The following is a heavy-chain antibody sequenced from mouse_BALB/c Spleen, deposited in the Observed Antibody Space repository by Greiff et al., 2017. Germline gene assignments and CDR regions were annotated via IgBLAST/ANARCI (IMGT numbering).Heavy chain of an antibody. CDR3: ARDGGDYAMDY. Sequence: EVQRVESGGGLVKPGGSLKLSCAASGFTFSSYAMSWVRQSPEKRLEWVAEISSGGSYTYYPDTVTGRFTISRDNAKNTLYLEMSSLRSEDTAMYYCARDGGDYAMDYWGQGTSVTVSS. J-gene: IGHJ4*01. CDR1: GFTFSSYA. V-gene: IGHV5-9-4*01. CDR2: ISSGGSYT.